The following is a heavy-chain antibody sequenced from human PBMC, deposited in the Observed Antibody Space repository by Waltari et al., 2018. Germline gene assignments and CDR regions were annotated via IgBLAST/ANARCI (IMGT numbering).Heavy chain of an antibody. CDR2: IIPIFGTA. V-gene: IGHV1-69*01. J-gene: IGHJ5*02. CDR3: ARDRRSVDIVVVPAAMAYWFDP. D-gene: IGHD2-2*03. CDR1: GGTFSSYA. Sequence: QVQLVQSGAEVKKPGSSVKVSCKASGGTFSSYAISWVRQAPGQGLEWMGGIIPIFGTANYAQKFQGRVTITADESTSTAYMELSSLRSEDTAVYYCARDRRSVDIVVVPAAMAYWFDPWGQGTLVTVSS.